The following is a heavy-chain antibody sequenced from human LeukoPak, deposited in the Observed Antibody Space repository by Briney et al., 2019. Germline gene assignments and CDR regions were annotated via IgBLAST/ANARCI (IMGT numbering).Heavy chain of an antibody. CDR3: AHRRGYYDSSGYDYFDY. D-gene: IGHD3-22*01. Sequence: ESGPTLVKPTQTLTLTCTFSGFSLSTSGVGVGWIRQPPGKALEWLALIYWNDDKRYSPSLKSRLTITKDTSENQVVLTMTNMDPVDTATYHCAHRRGYYDSSGYDYFDYWGQGTLVTVSS. J-gene: IGHJ4*02. V-gene: IGHV2-5*01. CDR2: IYWNDDK. CDR1: GFSLSTSGVG.